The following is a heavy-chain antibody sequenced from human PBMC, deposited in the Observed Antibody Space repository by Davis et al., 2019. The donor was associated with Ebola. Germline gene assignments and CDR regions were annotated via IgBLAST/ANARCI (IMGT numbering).Heavy chain of an antibody. D-gene: IGHD1-1*01. J-gene: IGHJ4*02. CDR2: IGTSGSTI. V-gene: IGHV3-48*04. CDR1: GFTFSSYS. Sequence: GGSLRLSCAASGFTFSSYSMNWVRQAPGKGLEWVSYIGTSGSTIYYADSVKGRFTISRDDAKNSVYLQMNSLRAEDTAVYYCASPPGHNGNWGQGTLVTVSS. CDR3: ASPPGHNGN.